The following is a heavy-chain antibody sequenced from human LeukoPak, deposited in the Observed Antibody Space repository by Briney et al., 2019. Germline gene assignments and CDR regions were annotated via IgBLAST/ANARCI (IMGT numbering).Heavy chain of an antibody. CDR2: INSDGSTT. J-gene: IGHJ5*02. V-gene: IGHV3-74*01. Sequence: GGSLRLSCAASGFTFSSYWMHWVRQAPGKGLVWVSRINSDGSTTTYADSVKGRFTISRDNAKNTLYLQMNSLRAEDTAVYYCARVRTWEWNWFDPWGQGTLVTVSS. D-gene: IGHD3-3*01. CDR3: ARVRTWEWNWFDP. CDR1: GFTFSSYW.